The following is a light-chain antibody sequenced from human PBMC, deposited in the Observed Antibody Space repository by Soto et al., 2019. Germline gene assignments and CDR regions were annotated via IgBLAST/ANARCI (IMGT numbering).Light chain of an antibody. CDR3: QKYDSAPLFT. Sequence: DIQMTQTPPSLSASVGDRVTITCRASQAISKYLAWYQQNPGKVPKLLIYAASTLQSGVPSRFSGSGSGTDFTLTLSSLQPEDVATYYCQKYDSAPLFTFGPGTRVDVK. J-gene: IGKJ3*01. CDR1: QAISKY. V-gene: IGKV1-27*01. CDR2: AAS.